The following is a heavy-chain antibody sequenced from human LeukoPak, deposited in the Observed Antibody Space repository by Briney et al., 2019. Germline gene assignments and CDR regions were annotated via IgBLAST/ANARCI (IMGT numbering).Heavy chain of an antibody. CDR1: GGSFSGYY. Sequence: ETLSLTCAVYGGSFSGYYWSWVRQAPGKGLEWVSGISGSGGSTYYADSVKGRFTISRDNSKNTLYLQMNSLRAEDTAVYYCANNRVAYYFDYWGQGTLVTVSS. V-gene: IGHV3-23*01. CDR3: ANNRVAYYFDY. J-gene: IGHJ4*02. D-gene: IGHD2-15*01. CDR2: ISGSGGST.